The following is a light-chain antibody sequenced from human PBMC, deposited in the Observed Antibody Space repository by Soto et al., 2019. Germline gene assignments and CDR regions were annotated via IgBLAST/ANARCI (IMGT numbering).Light chain of an antibody. CDR1: TGAVTSGNA. CDR3: LLFHDEAWV. J-gene: IGLJ3*02. V-gene: IGLV7-43*01. CDR2: SID. Sequence: QAVVPQYPSLTVSPGGSATPTCASSTGAVTSGNAPHWFQQQPGQAPRALIYSIDNTHSWTPARFSGFPLAGKAALTVAGVQPEDEADYFRLLFHDEAWVFGGGTKLTV.